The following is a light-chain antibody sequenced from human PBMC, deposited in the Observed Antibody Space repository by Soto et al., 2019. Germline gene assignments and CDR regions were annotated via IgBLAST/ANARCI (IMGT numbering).Light chain of an antibody. CDR2: EVS. J-gene: IGLJ1*01. Sequence: QSVLTQPASVSGSPGQSITISCTGTSSDVGSYNLVSWYQQHPGKAPKLMIYEVSNRPSGVSNRFSGSKSVNTATLTISGLQADDEADYYCSSYTSSSTRVFGTGTKVTVL. V-gene: IGLV2-14*02. CDR1: SSDVGSYNL. CDR3: SSYTSSSTRV.